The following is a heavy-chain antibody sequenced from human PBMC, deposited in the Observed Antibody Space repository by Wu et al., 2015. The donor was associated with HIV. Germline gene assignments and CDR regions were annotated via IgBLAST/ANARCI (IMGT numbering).Heavy chain of an antibody. V-gene: IGHV1-2*02. CDR1: GFTFTDNY. CDR3: ARLQSLSGFYSNADY. CDR2: INPNRGGT. D-gene: IGHD3-22*01. Sequence: QVHLVQSGAEVKKPGASVRVSCQTSGFTFTDNYVHWVRQAPGQGLEWMGFINPNRGGTKYAQKFQGRVTMTRDTAVSTAYMELNSLRSDDTAVYYCARLQSLSGFYSNADYWGQGTLVTVSS. J-gene: IGHJ4*02.